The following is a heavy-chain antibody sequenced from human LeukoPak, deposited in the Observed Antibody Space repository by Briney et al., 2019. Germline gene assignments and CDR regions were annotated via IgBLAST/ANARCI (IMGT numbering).Heavy chain of an antibody. CDR3: ARDRGSSGWYEFDY. J-gene: IGHJ4*02. CDR2: IKQDGSEK. CDR1: GFTSGTYW. D-gene: IGHD6-19*01. V-gene: IGHV3-7*01. Sequence: GGSLRLSCAASGFTSGTYWMSWVRQAPGEGLEWVANIKQDGSEKYYVDSVRGRFTISRDNAKNSLYLQMNSLRAEDTAVYYCARDRGSSGWYEFDYWGQGTLVTVSS.